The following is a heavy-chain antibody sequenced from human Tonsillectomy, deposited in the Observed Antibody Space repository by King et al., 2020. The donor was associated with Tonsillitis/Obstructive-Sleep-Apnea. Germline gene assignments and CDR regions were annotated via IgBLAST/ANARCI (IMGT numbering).Heavy chain of an antibody. CDR2: IGLLGDRT. V-gene: IGHV3-23*04. D-gene: IGHD3-3*01. CDR3: ARDHDFLSGLNNWFDP. J-gene: IGHJ5*02. CDR1: GFTFSSYA. Sequence: VQLVESGGGWVQPGGSLRLSCVASGFTFSSYAVSWVRQAPGKGLEWVSAIGLLGDRTNYADSVKGRFTISRDNSKNTLYLQMNSLRAEDTAVYYCARDHDFLSGLNNWFDPWGQGTLVTVSS.